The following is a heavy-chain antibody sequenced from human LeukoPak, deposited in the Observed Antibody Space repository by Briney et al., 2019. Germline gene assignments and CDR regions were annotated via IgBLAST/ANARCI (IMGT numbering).Heavy chain of an antibody. D-gene: IGHD3-10*01. CDR2: IYSGGST. CDR3: ASDREYYYGSGSFDY. Sequence: GGSLRLSCAASGFTVTTNCMSWVRQAPGKGLEWVSVIYSGGSTYYADSVKGRFTISRDNAKNSLYLQMNSLRAEDTAVYYCASDREYYYGSGSFDYWGQGTLVTVSS. J-gene: IGHJ4*02. CDR1: GFTVTTNC. V-gene: IGHV3-53*01.